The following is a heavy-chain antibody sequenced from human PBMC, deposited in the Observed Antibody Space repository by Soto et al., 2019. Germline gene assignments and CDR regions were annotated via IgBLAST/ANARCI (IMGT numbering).Heavy chain of an antibody. D-gene: IGHD3-10*01. V-gene: IGHV3-30-3*01. CDR3: ARETPPLMGFGEPAGAFDI. CDR2: ISYDGSNK. CDR1: GFTFSSYA. J-gene: IGHJ3*02. Sequence: GGSLRLSCAASGFTFSSYAMHWVRQAPGKGLEWVAVISYDGSNKYYADSVKGRFTISRDNSKNTLYLQMNSLRAEDTAVYYCARETPPLMGFGEPAGAFDIWGQGTMVTVSS.